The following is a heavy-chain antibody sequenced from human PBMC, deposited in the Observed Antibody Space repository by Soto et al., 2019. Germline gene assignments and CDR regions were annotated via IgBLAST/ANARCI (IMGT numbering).Heavy chain of an antibody. D-gene: IGHD6-19*01. V-gene: IGHV3-48*03. CDR1: GFTFSSYE. Sequence: LRLSCAASGFTFSSYEMNWVRQAPGKGLEWVSYISSSGSTIYYADSVKGRFTISRDNAKNSLYLQMNSLRAEDTAVYYCARVSLAVALDYWGQGTLVTVSS. CDR3: ARVSLAVALDY. J-gene: IGHJ4*02. CDR2: ISSSGSTI.